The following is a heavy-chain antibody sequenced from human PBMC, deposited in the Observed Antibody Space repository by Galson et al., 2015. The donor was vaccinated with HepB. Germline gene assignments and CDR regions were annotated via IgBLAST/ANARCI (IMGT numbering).Heavy chain of an antibody. CDR3: ARVRGSGLDPHSWFDV. J-gene: IGHJ5*02. CDR2: IYPDDSDT. Sequence: QSGAEVKKPGESLKISCEASGYTFSDYYIAWVRQMPGKGLECMGIIYPDDSDTKNSPSFQGQVTFSVDKSVTTAYLQWSGLRASDIGIYYCARVRGSGLDPHSWFDVWGQGTLVTVSS. D-gene: IGHD3-10*01. V-gene: IGHV5-51*03. CDR1: GYTFSDYY.